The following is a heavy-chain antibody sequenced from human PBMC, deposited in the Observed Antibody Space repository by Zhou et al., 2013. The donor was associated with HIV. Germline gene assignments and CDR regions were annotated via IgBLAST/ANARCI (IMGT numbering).Heavy chain of an antibody. CDR1: GATFSTHA. CDR2: IIPIFGTK. V-gene: IGHV1-69*05. J-gene: IGHJ3*01. Sequence: QVQLVQSGAEVKKPGSSVKVSCKASGATFSTHAISWLRQAPGQGLEWMGGIIPIFGTKNYAQSFQGRVTFTTDESTNTAYMDLNSLRSEDTALYYCATSSEYSSRGDAFNFWGPGTMIIVSS. CDR3: ATSSEYSSRGDAFNF. D-gene: IGHD6-13*01.